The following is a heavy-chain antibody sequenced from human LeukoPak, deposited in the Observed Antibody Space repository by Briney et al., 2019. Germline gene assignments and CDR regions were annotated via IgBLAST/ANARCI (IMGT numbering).Heavy chain of an antibody. CDR1: GYSFTSYW. D-gene: IGHD1-20*01. CDR2: IYPGDSDT. J-gene: IGHJ6*02. CDR3: ARHVWVTGTPKSYYYYGMDV. Sequence: GESLKISCKGSGYSFTSYWIGRVRQMPGKGLEWMGIIYPGDSDTRYSPSFQGQVTISADKSISTAYLQWSSLKASDTAMYYCARHVWVTGTPKSYYYYGMDVWGQGTTVTVSS. V-gene: IGHV5-51*01.